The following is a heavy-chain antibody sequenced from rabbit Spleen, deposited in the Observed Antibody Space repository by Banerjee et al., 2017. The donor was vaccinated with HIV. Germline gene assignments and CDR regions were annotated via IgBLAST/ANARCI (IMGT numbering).Heavy chain of an antibody. D-gene: IGHD6-1*01. Sequence: QSLEESGGDLVKPGASLTLTCTASGFSFSAGYYMNWVRQAPGKGLEWIGYIVPIFGVTYYANWVNGRFTISSHNAQNTLYLQLNSLTAADTATYFCVREAGYGGYGDANLWGQGTLVTVS. CDR2: IVPIFGVT. J-gene: IGHJ4*01. V-gene: IGHV1S40*01. CDR3: VREAGYGGYGDANL. CDR1: GFSFSAGYY.